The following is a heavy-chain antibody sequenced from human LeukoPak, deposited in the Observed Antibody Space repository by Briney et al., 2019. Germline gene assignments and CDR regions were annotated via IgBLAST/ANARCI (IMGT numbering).Heavy chain of an antibody. J-gene: IGHJ4*02. Sequence: PGGSLRLSCAASGLTFSNYVMSWVRQAPGKGLEWVSLISWDGGSTYYADSVKGRFTISRDNSKNSLYLQMNCLRTEDTALYYCAKDRGSGLAAALFDYWGQGTLVTVSS. D-gene: IGHD6-13*01. CDR2: ISWDGGST. CDR3: AKDRGSGLAAALFDY. CDR1: GLTFSNYV. V-gene: IGHV3-43*02.